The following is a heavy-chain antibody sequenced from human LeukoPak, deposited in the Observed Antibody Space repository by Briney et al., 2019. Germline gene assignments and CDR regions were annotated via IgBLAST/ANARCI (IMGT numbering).Heavy chain of an antibody. CDR1: GYTFTSYG. CDR2: ISAYNGNT. Sequence: RASVKVSCKASGYTFTSYGISWVRQAPGQGLEWMGWISAYNGNTNHAQKLQGRVTMTTDTSTSTAYMELRSLRSDDTAVYYCAREALTYYDFWSGYYGFDPWGQGTLVTVSS. D-gene: IGHD3-3*01. V-gene: IGHV1-18*01. CDR3: AREALTYYDFWSGYYGFDP. J-gene: IGHJ5*02.